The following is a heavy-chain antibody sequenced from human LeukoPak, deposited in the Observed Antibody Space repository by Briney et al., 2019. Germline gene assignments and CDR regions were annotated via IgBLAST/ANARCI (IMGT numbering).Heavy chain of an antibody. J-gene: IGHJ5*02. CDR1: GGTFSSYA. CDR3: ARGNYYDSSGYYSSPYNWFDP. V-gene: IGHV1-69*01. CDR2: IIPIFGTA. Sequence: SVKVSCKASGGTFSSYAISWVRQAPGQGLEWMGGIIPIFGTANYAQKFQGRVTITADESTSTAYMELSSLRSEDTAVYYCARGNYYDSSGYYSSPYNWFDPWGQGTLVTVSS. D-gene: IGHD3-22*01.